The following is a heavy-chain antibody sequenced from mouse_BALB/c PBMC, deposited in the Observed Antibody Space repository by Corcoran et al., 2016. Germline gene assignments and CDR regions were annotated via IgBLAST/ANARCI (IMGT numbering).Heavy chain of an antibody. CDR2: INPYNDGT. V-gene: IGHV1S136*01. J-gene: IGHJ1*01. CDR1: GYTFTSYV. D-gene: IGHD1-1*01. CDR3: ARGYGSSHWYFDV. Sequence: EVQLQQSGPELVKPGASVKMSCKASGYTFTSYVMHWVKQKPGQGLVWIGYINPYNDGTKYNEKFKGKATLTSDKSSSTAYMELSSLTSEDSAVYYCARGYGSSHWYFDVWGAGTTVTVSS.